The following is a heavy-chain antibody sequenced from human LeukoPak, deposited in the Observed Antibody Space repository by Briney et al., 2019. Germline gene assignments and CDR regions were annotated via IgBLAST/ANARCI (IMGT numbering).Heavy chain of an antibody. CDR2: ISSSSSYI. V-gene: IGHV3-21*01. Sequence: GGSLRLSCAASGFTFSSYSMNWVRQAPGKGLEWVSSISSSSSYIYYADSVKGRFTISRDNAKNSLYLQMNSLRDDDTAVYYCARGEHRSAWLINYWGQGTLVIVSS. CDR1: GFTFSSYS. D-gene: IGHD3-10*01. CDR3: ARGEHRSAWLINY. J-gene: IGHJ4*02.